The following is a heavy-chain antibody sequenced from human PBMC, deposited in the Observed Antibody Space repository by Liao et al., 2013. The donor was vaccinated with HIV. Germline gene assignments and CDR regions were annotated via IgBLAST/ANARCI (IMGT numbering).Heavy chain of an antibody. D-gene: IGHD3-10*01. J-gene: IGHJ4*02. CDR2: IYTSGST. CDR3: ARGWYYYGSGSFFDY. CDR1: GGSISSYY. Sequence: QVQLQESGPGLVKPSETLSLSCTVSGGSISSYYWSWIRQPAGKGLEWIGRIYTSGSTNYNPSLKSRVTMSVDTSKNQFSLKLSSVTAADTAVYYCARGWYYYGSGSFFDYWGQGTLVTVSS. V-gene: IGHV4-4*07.